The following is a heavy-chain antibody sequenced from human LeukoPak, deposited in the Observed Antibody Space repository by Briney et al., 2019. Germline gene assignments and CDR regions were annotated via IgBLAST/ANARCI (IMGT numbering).Heavy chain of an antibody. CDR2: INPNSGGT. Sequence: ASVKVSCKASGYTFTDYYIHWVRQAPGQGLEWMGWINPNSGGTNYAQKFQGRVTMTRDTSISTAYMELSRLRSDDTAVYYCARVGGGYSGSYYFDYWGQGTLVTVSS. J-gene: IGHJ4*02. CDR1: GYTFTDYY. V-gene: IGHV1-2*02. CDR3: ARVGGGYSGSYYFDY. D-gene: IGHD1-26*01.